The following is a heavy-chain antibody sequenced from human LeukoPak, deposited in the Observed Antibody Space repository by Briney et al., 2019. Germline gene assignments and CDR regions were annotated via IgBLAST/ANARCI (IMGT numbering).Heavy chain of an antibody. D-gene: IGHD3-3*01. CDR2: ISGSGGST. CDR3: AKLKRADFWSGYSTEYFQH. Sequence: QSGGSLRLSCAASGFTFSSYAMSWVRQAPGKGLEWVSAISGSGGSTYYADSVKGRFTISRDNSKNTLYLQMNSLRAEDTAVYYCAKLKRADFWSGYSTEYFQHWDQGTLVTVSS. CDR1: GFTFSSYA. J-gene: IGHJ1*01. V-gene: IGHV3-23*01.